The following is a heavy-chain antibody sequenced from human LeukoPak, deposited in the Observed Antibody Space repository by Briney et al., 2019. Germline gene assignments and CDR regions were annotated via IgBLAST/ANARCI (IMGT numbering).Heavy chain of an antibody. CDR3: ARVKVSSSYYYYMDV. Sequence: SVKVSCKASGYTFSSYGISWVRQAPGQGLEWMGGIIPIFGTANYAQKFQGRVTITADKSTSTAYMELSSLRSEDTAVYYCARVKVSSSYYYYMDVWGKGTTVTVSS. CDR1: GYTFSSYG. V-gene: IGHV1-69*06. J-gene: IGHJ6*03. D-gene: IGHD6-6*01. CDR2: IIPIFGTA.